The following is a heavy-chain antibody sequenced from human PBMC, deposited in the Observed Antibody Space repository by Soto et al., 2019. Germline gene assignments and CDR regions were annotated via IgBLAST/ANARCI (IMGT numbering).Heavy chain of an antibody. CDR2: TYYRSRWYN. Sequence: SQTLSLTCAISGDSVSSNSAAWNWIRQSPSGSLEWLGRTYYRSRWYNDYAVSVRSRITINPDTSKNQFSLHLNSVTPEDTAVYYCAGTTSLQLYYMDVWGKGTTVTVSS. J-gene: IGHJ6*03. D-gene: IGHD1-7*01. CDR3: AGTTSLQLYYMDV. V-gene: IGHV6-1*01. CDR1: GDSVSSNSAA.